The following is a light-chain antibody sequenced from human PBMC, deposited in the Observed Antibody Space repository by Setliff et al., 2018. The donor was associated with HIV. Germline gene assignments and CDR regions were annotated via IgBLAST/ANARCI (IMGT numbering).Light chain of an antibody. CDR2: EVH. J-gene: IGLJ1*01. V-gene: IGLV2-23*02. CDR3: CSYAGLNTYV. CDR1: NNDIGSYNL. Sequence: QSALTQPASVSGSPGQSITISCTGTNNDIGSYNLVSWYQQHPGKAPKLIIYEVHKRPSGVSNRFSGSKSGNTASLTISGLQAEDEADYYCCSYAGLNTYVFGTGTKV.